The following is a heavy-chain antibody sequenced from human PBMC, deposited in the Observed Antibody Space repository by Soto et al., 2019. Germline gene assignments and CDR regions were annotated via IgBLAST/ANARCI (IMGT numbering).Heavy chain of an antibody. CDR2: IYYSGST. D-gene: IGHD6-6*01. J-gene: IGHJ5*02. CDR1: GGSISSGGYY. Sequence: QVQLQESGPGLVKPSQTLSLTCTVSGGSISSGGYYWSWIRQHPGKGLEWIGYIYYSGSTYYNPSLKSGVTNSVEPSKNQSPLKLGSVTAADPAVYYCARAYSSSFYPAPGGQGTLVTVSS. CDR3: ARAYSSSFYPAP. V-gene: IGHV4-31*03.